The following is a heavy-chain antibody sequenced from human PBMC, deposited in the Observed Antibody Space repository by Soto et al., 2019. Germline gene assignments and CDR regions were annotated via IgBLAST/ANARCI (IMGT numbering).Heavy chain of an antibody. V-gene: IGHV3-15*01. Sequence: GGSLRLSCAASGFTFSNAWMSWVRQAPGKGLEWVGRIKSKTDGGTTDYAAPVKGRFTISRDDSKNTLYLQMNSLKTEDTAVYYCTTGFAIGYYYYYMDVWGKGTTVTVSS. J-gene: IGHJ6*03. CDR2: IKSKTDGGTT. D-gene: IGHD2-21*01. CDR3: TTGFAIGYYYYYMDV. CDR1: GFTFSNAW.